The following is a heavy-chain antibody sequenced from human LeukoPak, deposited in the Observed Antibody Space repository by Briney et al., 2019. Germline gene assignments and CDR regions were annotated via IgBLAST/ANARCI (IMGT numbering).Heavy chain of an antibody. J-gene: IGHJ5*02. Sequence: SETLSLTCTVSGGSISSYYWSWIRQPPGKGLEWIGYIDYSGSTNYNPPLKSRVTISVDTSKNQFSLKLSSVTAADTAVCYRAGSKFYNWFDPWGQGTLVTVSS. CDR3: AGSKFYNWFDP. CDR1: GGSISSYY. D-gene: IGHD3-9*01. CDR2: IDYSGST. V-gene: IGHV4-59*08.